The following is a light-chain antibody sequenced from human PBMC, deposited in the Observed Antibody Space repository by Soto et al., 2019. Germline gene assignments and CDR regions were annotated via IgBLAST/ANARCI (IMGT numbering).Light chain of an antibody. CDR2: GAS. CDR3: QQYGRSPWA. CDR1: QSVSSNS. Sequence: IVLTQSAGTVPLSPGERATLSCRASQSVSSNSVAWFQQRSGQARRLLIFGASSRATGIPDRFSGSGSGTDFTLTSSGLEPEDFAVYFCQQYGRSPWAFGQGTKV. J-gene: IGKJ1*01. V-gene: IGKV3-20*01.